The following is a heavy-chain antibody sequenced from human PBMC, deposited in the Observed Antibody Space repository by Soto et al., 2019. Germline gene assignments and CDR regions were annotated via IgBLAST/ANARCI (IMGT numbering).Heavy chain of an antibody. V-gene: IGHV1-18*01. D-gene: IGHD3-10*01. J-gene: IGHJ6*02. CDR3: AKDQLRGVRGVITYDYGMDV. Sequence: GASVKVSCKASGYTFTNFGISWVRQAPGQGLEWMGWISAYNGNTNYAQNFQGRVTMTTDTSTSTAYMELSSLRSEDTAVYYCAKDQLRGVRGVITYDYGMDVWG. CDR1: GYTFTNFG. CDR2: ISAYNGNT.